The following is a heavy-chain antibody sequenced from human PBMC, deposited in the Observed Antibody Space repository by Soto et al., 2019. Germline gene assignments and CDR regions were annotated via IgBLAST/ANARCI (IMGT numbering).Heavy chain of an antibody. Sequence: ASVKVSCKASGYTFAGYYMQWVRQAPGQGLEWMGGIIPNCGTTNYAQKFQGRVTITRDTSTSTAYMELSRLRSEDTAVYYCARAQYYYDSSALYYFDYWGQGTLVTVSS. D-gene: IGHD3-22*01. V-gene: IGHV1-2*02. CDR1: GYTFAGYY. J-gene: IGHJ4*02. CDR3: ARAQYYYDSSALYYFDY. CDR2: IIPNCGTT.